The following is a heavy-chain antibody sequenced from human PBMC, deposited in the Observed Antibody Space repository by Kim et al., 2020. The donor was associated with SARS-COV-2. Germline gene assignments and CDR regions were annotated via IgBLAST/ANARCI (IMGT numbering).Heavy chain of an antibody. Sequence: SETLSLTCTVSGGSISSSSYYWGWIRQPPGKGLEWIGSIYYSGSTYYNPSLKSRVTISVDTSKNQFSLKLSSVTAADTAVYYCARDLEGGLDSDGDYVFDYWGQGTLVTVSS. J-gene: IGHJ4*02. CDR2: IYYSGST. D-gene: IGHD4-17*01. CDR1: GGSISSSSYY. CDR3: ARDLEGGLDSDGDYVFDY. V-gene: IGHV4-39*07.